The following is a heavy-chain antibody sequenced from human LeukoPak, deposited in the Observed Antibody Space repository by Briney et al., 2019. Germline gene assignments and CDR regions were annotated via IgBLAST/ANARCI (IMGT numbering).Heavy chain of an antibody. J-gene: IGHJ4*02. Sequence: QSGGSLRLSCAASGFTFSSYAMSWVRQAPGKGLEWVSAISGSGGSTYYADSVKGRFTISRDNSKNTLYLQMNSLRAEDTAVYYCAKGGRQQLVYSANYFDYWGQGTLVTVSS. D-gene: IGHD6-13*01. CDR2: ISGSGGST. CDR1: GFTFSSYA. CDR3: AKGGRQQLVYSANYFDY. V-gene: IGHV3-23*01.